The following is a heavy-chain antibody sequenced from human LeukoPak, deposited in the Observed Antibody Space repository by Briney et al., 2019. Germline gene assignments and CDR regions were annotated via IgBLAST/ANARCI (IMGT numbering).Heavy chain of an antibody. V-gene: IGHV3-13*01. D-gene: IGHD1-26*01. Sequence: PGGSLRLSCAASGFTFSTYDMHWVRQVTGKGLEWVSAVGTGDDTYYPGSVKGRFTISRDDAKNSLYLQMNSLRPGDTAVYYCVREVRYSGRAFDIWGQGTMVTVSS. CDR2: VGTGDDT. CDR1: GFTFSTYD. CDR3: VREVRYSGRAFDI. J-gene: IGHJ3*02.